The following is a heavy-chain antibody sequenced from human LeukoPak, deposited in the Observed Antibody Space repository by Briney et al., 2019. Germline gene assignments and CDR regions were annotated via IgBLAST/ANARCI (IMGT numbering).Heavy chain of an antibody. CDR2: ISSSSTTI. D-gene: IGHD3-3*01. V-gene: IGHV3-48*04. CDR3: ARLRFLQY. J-gene: IGHJ4*02. CDR1: GFTFSSYA. Sequence: TGGSLRLSCAASGFTFSSYAMSWVRQAPGKGLEWVSYISSSSTTIYYADSVKGRFTVSRDNAKNSLYLQMNSLRAEDTAVYYCARLRFLQYWGQGTLVTVSS.